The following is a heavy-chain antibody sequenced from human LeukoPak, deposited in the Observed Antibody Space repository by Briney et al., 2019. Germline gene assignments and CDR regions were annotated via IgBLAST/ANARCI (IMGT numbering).Heavy chain of an antibody. V-gene: IGHV3-7*04. J-gene: IGHJ4*02. CDR3: ARGDDFAGDH. CDR2: IHPEGNEK. Sequence: PGGSLRLSCVTSGFSFSNFWMSWLRQAPGRGLQWVANIHPEGNEKYHVESVKGRFTIPRDNARNLLFLQMNGLRVEDTAVYYCARGDDFAGDHWGQGTLVTVSS. D-gene: IGHD1-1*01. CDR1: GFSFSNFW.